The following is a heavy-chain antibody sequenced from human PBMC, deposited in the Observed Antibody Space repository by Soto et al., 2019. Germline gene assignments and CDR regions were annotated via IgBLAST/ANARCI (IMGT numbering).Heavy chain of an antibody. Sequence: PSETLSLTCTVSGGSITGSSYYWGWIRQPPGKGLEWIGSIYYSGSTNYNPSLKSRVTISVDTSKNQLSLKLSSVTAADTAVYYCARHSPDVDWLYQFDYWAQGTLVPVS. CDR3: ARHSPDVDWLYQFDY. CDR1: GGSITGSSYY. V-gene: IGHV4-39*01. J-gene: IGHJ4*02. D-gene: IGHD3-9*01. CDR2: IYYSGST.